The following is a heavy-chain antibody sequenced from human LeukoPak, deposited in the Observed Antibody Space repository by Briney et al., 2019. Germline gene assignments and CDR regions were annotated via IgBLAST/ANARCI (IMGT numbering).Heavy chain of an antibody. CDR3: ARDPAAWGYYYYMDV. V-gene: IGHV3-21*01. D-gene: IGHD7-27*01. CDR1: GFTFSSYS. Sequence: GGSLRLSCAASGFTFSSYSMNWVRQAPGKGLEWVSSISSSSSYIYYADSVKGRFTISRDNAKNSLYLQMNSLRAEDTAVYYCARDPAAWGYYYYMDVWGKGTTVTVSS. J-gene: IGHJ6*03. CDR2: ISSSSSYI.